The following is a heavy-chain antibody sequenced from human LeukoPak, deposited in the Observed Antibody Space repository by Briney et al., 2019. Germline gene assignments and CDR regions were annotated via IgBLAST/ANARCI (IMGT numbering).Heavy chain of an antibody. CDR3: AKEYYYGSGTYKYFQH. J-gene: IGHJ1*01. CDR1: GFTFSNYA. CDR2: ISGSGDNT. D-gene: IGHD3-10*01. Sequence: GGSLRLSCAASGFTFSNYAMSWVRQAPGKGLEWVSTISGSGDNTYYADSVKGRFTISRDNSKNMLYLQMNSLRAEDTAAYYCAKEYYYGSGTYKYFQHWGQGTLVTVSS. V-gene: IGHV3-23*01.